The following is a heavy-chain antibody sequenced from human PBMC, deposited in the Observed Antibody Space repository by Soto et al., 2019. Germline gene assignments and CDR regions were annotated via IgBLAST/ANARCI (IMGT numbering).Heavy chain of an antibody. CDR3: ARDLTSDSTGFRGYDL. V-gene: IGHV1-69*01. CDR2: FIPIFVSA. D-gene: IGHD3-22*01. J-gene: IGHJ4*02. Sequence: QVHLVQSGAEVKKPGSSVKVSCKASVGTVSSYAITWVRQAPGKGLEWMGVFIPIFVSAHYAQKFQGRVKITADESTSTAYKELSGLRYEDTAIYYCARDLTSDSTGFRGYDLWGQGTLVTVS. CDR1: VGTVSSYA.